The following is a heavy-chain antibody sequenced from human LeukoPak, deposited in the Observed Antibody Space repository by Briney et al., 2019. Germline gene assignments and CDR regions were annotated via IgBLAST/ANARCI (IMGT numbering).Heavy chain of an antibody. CDR3: ARERAVAGTSDYYYYGMDV. V-gene: IGHV1-46*01. Sequence: ASVTVSCKASGYTFTSYYMHWVRQAPGQGLEWMGIINPSGGSTSYAQKFQGRVTMTRDTSTSTVCMELSSLRSEDTAVYYCARERAVAGTSDYYYYGMDVWGQGTTVTVSS. D-gene: IGHD6-19*01. CDR1: GYTFTSYY. CDR2: INPSGGST. J-gene: IGHJ6*02.